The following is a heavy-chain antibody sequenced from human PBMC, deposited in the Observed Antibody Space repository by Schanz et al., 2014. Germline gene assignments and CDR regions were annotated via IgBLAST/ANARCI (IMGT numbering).Heavy chain of an antibody. Sequence: QVQLQASGPRLVKPSETLSLICTVSGGSITSSGFYWAWIRQPPGKGLDWIGSMYYNGRTPLYTPSLKSRATISADTSKNHFSLKLTSVAAADTAVYYCARQGTTRFQYYMDVWGRGTTVTVSS. CDR2: MYYNGRTP. D-gene: IGHD1-1*01. CDR1: GGSITSSGFY. J-gene: IGHJ6*03. CDR3: ARQGTTRFQYYMDV. V-gene: IGHV4-39*01.